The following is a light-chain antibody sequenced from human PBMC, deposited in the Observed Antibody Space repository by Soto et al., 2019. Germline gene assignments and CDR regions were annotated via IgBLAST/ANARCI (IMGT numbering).Light chain of an antibody. CDR1: QSVPRSY. J-gene: IGKJ5*01. Sequence: EIVFTQSPGTLSLSPGERATLSCRASQSVPRSYLAWYQQKPGQAPRLLIYGTSSRATGIPDRFSGSGSGTDFTLTISRLEPEDFAVFYCQQYGSSITFGQGTRLE. CDR3: QQYGSSIT. V-gene: IGKV3-20*01. CDR2: GTS.